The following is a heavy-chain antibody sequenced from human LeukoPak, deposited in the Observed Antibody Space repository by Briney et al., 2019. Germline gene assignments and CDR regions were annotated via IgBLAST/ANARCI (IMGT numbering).Heavy chain of an antibody. CDR2: INPNSGGT. J-gene: IGHJ4*02. Sequence: ASVKVSCKASGYTFTGYYMHWVRQAPGRGLEWMGWINPNSGGTNYAQKFQGRVTMTRDTSISTAYMELSRLTSDDTAVYYCARHPYSGSYHFDYWGQGTLVTVSS. D-gene: IGHD1-26*01. CDR3: ARHPYSGSYHFDY. V-gene: IGHV1-2*02. CDR1: GYTFTGYY.